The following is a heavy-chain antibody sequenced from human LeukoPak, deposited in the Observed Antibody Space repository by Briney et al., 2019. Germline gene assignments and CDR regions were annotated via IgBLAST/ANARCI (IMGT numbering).Heavy chain of an antibody. D-gene: IGHD3-9*01. Sequence: PSETLSLTCAVYGGSFSGYYWSWTRQPSGKGLEWIGEINHSGSTNYNPSLKSRVTISVDTSKNQFSLKLSSVTAADTAVYYCARGLHDILTAWFDPWGQGTLVTVSS. CDR1: GGSFSGYY. CDR3: ARGLHDILTAWFDP. J-gene: IGHJ5*02. CDR2: INHSGST. V-gene: IGHV4-34*01.